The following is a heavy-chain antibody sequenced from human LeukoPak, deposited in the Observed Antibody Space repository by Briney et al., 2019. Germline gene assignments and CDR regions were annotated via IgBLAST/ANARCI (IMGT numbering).Heavy chain of an antibody. Sequence: PSETLSLTCTVSGGSISSYYWSWIRQPPGKGLEWIGYIYYSGSTNYNPSLKSRVTISVDTSKNQFSLKLSSVTAADTAVYYCARYNYWGFDYWGQGTLVTVSS. CDR3: ARYNYWGFDY. J-gene: IGHJ4*02. D-gene: IGHD7-27*01. V-gene: IGHV4-59*01. CDR1: GGSISSYY. CDR2: IYYSGST.